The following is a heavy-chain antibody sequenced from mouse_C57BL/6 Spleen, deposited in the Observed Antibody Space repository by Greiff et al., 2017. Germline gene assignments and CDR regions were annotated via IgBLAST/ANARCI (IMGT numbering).Heavy chain of an antibody. CDR3: ARGSSGHYFDY. V-gene: IGHV1-52*01. CDR1: GYTFTSYW. CDR2: IYPSDSDT. Sequence: VQLQQPGAELVRPGSSVKMSCKASGYTFTSYWMHWVKQRPIQGLEWIGNIYPSDSDTHYNQKFKDKATLTVDKSSSTAYMQLSSLTSEDSAVYYCARGSSGHYFDYWGQGTTLTVSS. J-gene: IGHJ2*01. D-gene: IGHD3-2*02.